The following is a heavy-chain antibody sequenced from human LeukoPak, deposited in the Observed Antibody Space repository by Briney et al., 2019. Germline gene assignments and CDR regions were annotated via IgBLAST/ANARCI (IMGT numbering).Heavy chain of an antibody. CDR3: ARVTGGGYCSTTSCYMRGGSDP. J-gene: IGHJ5*02. CDR2: IIPVFGTS. D-gene: IGHD2-2*01. CDR1: GCTFSSYA. Sequence: SVKVSCKASGCTFSSYAISWVRQAPGQGLEWMGGIIPVFGTSNYAQRFQGRVTITADESTSTAYMELSSLRSEDTAVYYCARVTGGGYCSTTSCYMRGGSDPWGQGTLVTVSS. V-gene: IGHV1-69*13.